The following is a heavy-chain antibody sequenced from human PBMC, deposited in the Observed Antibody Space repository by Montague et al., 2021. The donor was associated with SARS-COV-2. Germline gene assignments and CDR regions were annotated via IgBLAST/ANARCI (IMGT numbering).Heavy chain of an antibody. CDR1: GGSISYGGYF. Sequence: TLSLTCTVSGGSISYGGYFWNWIRQHPGKGLEWIGYIDKSGTTQYNPSLKSRVSLSVDTSKNQFSLNLRSATAADTAVYYCARQPLATMILVVITQPRRYFDLWGRGTLVTVSS. D-gene: IGHD3-22*01. CDR3: ARQPLATMILVVITQPRRYFDL. J-gene: IGHJ2*01. V-gene: IGHV4-31*03. CDR2: IDKSGTT.